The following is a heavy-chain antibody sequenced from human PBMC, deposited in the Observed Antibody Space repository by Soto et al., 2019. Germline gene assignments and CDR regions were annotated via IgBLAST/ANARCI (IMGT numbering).Heavy chain of an antibody. V-gene: IGHV1-8*01. CDR2: MNPNSGNT. J-gene: IGHJ4*02. D-gene: IGHD4-17*01. CDR3: PRRLPDCGYYLGY. Sequence: ASLKGSWKASGYTFTSYDINWVRQATGQGLEWMGWMNPNSGNTGYAQKFQGRVTMTRNTSISTAYMELSRLRSEDTAVYYCPRRLPDCGYYLGYWHQGILVPVYS. CDR1: GYTFTSYD.